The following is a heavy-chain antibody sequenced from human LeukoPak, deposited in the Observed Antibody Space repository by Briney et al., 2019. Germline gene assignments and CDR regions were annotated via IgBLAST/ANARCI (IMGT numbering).Heavy chain of an antibody. Sequence: PSETLSLTCTVSGGSISSSSYYWGWIRQPPGKGLEWIGSIYYSGSTYYNPSLKSRVTISVDTSKNQFSLKLSSVTAADTAVYYCARLIIDYGSGSYYNEPTGRYFQHWGQGTLVTVSS. CDR3: ARLIIDYGSGSYYNEPTGRYFQH. CDR1: GGSISSSSYY. CDR2: IYYSGST. D-gene: IGHD3-10*01. V-gene: IGHV4-39*01. J-gene: IGHJ1*01.